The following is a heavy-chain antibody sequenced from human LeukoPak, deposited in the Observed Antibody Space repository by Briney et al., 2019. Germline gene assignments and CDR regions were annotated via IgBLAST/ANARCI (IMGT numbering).Heavy chain of an antibody. V-gene: IGHV3-21*01. CDR3: ARGDACSRDTCFLYFQD. J-gene: IGHJ1*01. Sequence: GGSLRLSCAASGFTFSSYSMNWVRQAPGKGLEWVSSISSSSSYIYYADSVKGRFTISRDNAKNSLYLQMNSLRAEDTAVYYCARGDACSRDTCFLYFQDWGQGTLVTASS. D-gene: IGHD2-15*01. CDR2: ISSSSSYI. CDR1: GFTFSSYS.